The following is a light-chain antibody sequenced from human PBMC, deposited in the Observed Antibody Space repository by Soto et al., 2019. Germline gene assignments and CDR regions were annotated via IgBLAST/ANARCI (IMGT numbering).Light chain of an antibody. J-gene: IGKJ1*01. CDR3: QQYKSSVWT. CDR2: KAS. CDR1: ETISDS. V-gene: IGKV1-5*03. Sequence: DIQMTQSPSALSASVGDKVIINCRASETISDSLAWYQQKPGKPPKELIYKASILQNEVPSRFRGRGFGTEFSLTITSLQPEDFGTYYCQQYKSSVWTFGQGTKVEVK.